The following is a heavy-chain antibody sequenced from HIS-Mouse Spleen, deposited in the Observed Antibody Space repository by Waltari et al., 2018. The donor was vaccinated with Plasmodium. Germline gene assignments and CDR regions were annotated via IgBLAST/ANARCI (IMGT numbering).Heavy chain of an antibody. D-gene: IGHD1-26*01. Sequence: QVQLQESGPGLVKPSQTLSLTCTVSGGSISSGGSHWSCIRQHPGKGLEWIGYIYYSGSTYYNPSLKSRVTISVDTSKNQFSLKLSSVTAADTAVYYCASSCTGIVGAYFDYWGQGTLVTVSS. CDR2: IYYSGST. V-gene: IGHV4-31*03. CDR1: GGSISSGGSH. CDR3: ASSCTGIVGAYFDY. J-gene: IGHJ4*02.